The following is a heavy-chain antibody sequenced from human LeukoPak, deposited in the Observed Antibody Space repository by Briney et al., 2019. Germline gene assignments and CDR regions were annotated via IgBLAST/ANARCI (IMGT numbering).Heavy chain of an antibody. J-gene: IGHJ5*02. CDR3: ARDHNWNWFDP. CDR2: ISSRSDYI. V-gene: IGHV3-21*01. D-gene: IGHD1-1*01. CDR1: GFTFNTHI. Sequence: GGSLRLSCAASGFTFNTHIMNWVRQAPGKGLEWVSSISSRSDYIYYEDSVKGRFTISRDNAKNSLYLQMNSLRVEDTAVYYCARDHNWNWFDPWGQGTLVTVSS.